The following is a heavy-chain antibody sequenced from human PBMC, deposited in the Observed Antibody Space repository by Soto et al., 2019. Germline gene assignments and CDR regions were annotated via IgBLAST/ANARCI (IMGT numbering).Heavy chain of an antibody. J-gene: IGHJ6*02. CDR1: GGSISSGDQY. CDR2: SYKSGSS. V-gene: IGHV4-30-4*01. D-gene: IGHD1-1*01. Sequence: PSETLSLTCTVSGGSISSGDQYWSWIRQPPGKGLEWIGYSYKSGSSFYNPSLRSRVTISVDTPKNQFSLKLSSVTAADTAVYYCARGQNGSRLYYGMDVWGQGTTVTVSS. CDR3: ARGQNGSRLYYGMDV.